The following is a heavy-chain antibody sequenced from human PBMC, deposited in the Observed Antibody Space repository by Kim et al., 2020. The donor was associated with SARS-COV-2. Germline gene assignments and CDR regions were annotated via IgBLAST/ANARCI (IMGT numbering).Heavy chain of an antibody. Sequence: SETLSLTCAVYGGSFSGYYWSWIRQPPGKWLEWIGEINHSGSTNYNPSLKSRVTISVDTSKNQFSLKLSSVTAADTAVYYCARVRDIVVVPAAIGYWGQG. CDR3: ARVRDIVVVPAAIGY. CDR2: INHSGST. J-gene: IGHJ4*02. CDR1: GGSFSGYY. D-gene: IGHD2-2*01. V-gene: IGHV4-34*01.